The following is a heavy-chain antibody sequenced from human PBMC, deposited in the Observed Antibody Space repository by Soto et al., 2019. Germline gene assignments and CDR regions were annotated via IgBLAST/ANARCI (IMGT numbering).Heavy chain of an antibody. D-gene: IGHD3-16*01. CDR3: AMVDVYVTPSPQDV. Sequence: QVQLVQSGAEVKNPGASLKVSSKASGYTFTRYGIGWARQAPGQGLEWMGWINTYNGNTNCAQNVQGRVTLTTDTAKSTAYMELRSVSSNDTTIYYCAMVDVYVTPSPQDVWGQGTTVIVYS. CDR1: GYTFTRYG. CDR2: INTYNGNT. J-gene: IGHJ6*02. V-gene: IGHV1-18*01.